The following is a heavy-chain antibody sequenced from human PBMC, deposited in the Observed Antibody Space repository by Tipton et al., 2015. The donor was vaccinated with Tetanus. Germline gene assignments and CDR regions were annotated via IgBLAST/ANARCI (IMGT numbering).Heavy chain of an antibody. CDR1: GGSISSGDYF. V-gene: IGHV4-31*03. CDR3: ARANVPHQLLWARYWFDP. Sequence: LRLSCSVSGGSISSGDYFWSWIRQLPGKGLECLGNFHHSGSTYYDPSLKSRVTISTDTSKNQFSLRLSSVTAADTAVYYCARANVPHQLLWARYWFDPWGQGTLVTVSS. J-gene: IGHJ5*02. CDR2: FHHSGST. D-gene: IGHD2-2*01.